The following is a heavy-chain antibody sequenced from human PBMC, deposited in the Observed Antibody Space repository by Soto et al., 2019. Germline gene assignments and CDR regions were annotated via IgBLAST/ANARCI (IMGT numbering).Heavy chain of an antibody. D-gene: IGHD6-13*01. CDR3: ARDLAAGMIDY. Sequence: QVQLVQSGAEVKKPGASVKVSCKASGYTFTSYGISWVRQAPGQGLEWMGWISAYNGNTKHAQKLQGRVTMTTDTSTSTADVELRSLRSDDTAVYYCARDLAAGMIDYWGQGTLVTVSS. J-gene: IGHJ4*02. CDR2: ISAYNGNT. V-gene: IGHV1-18*01. CDR1: GYTFTSYG.